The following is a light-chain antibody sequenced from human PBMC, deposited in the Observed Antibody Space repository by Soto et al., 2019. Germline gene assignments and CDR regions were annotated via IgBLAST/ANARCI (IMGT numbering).Light chain of an antibody. CDR2: EES. J-gene: IGKJ4*01. CDR1: QAVPNN. Sequence: IHLTRSASFLSTSVGYRVTIXFRPSQAVPNNMAWYQQKPGKPPKLLIYEESTLHSGVPSRFSGRKSGTQFTLTIDSLQPEDFATYDCQQVKTYPRTFGGGTKV. CDR3: QQVKTYPRT. V-gene: IGKV1-9*01.